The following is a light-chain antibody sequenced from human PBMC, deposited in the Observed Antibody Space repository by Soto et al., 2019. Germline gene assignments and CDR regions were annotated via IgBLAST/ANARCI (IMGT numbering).Light chain of an antibody. V-gene: IGKV3-11*01. Sequence: EIVLTQSPATLSLSPGEIATLSCRSSQSVSSCLAWYQPKPGQAPRLLIYDASNRATGIPARFSGSGSGTDFTLTISSLEPEDFAVYYCQQRSNWPPITFSQGTRLEIK. CDR2: DAS. CDR3: QQRSNWPPIT. J-gene: IGKJ5*01. CDR1: QSVSSC.